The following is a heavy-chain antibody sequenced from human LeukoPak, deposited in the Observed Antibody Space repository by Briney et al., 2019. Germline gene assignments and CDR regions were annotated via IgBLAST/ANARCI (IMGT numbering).Heavy chain of an antibody. Sequence: GRSLRLSCTASGFTFGDYAMSRVRQAPGKGLEWVGFIRSKAYGGTTEYAASVKGRFTISRDDSKSIAYLQMNSLKTEDTAVYYRTRVQYYDFWSGYPGYYGMDVWGQGTTVTVSS. CDR3: TRVQYYDFWSGYPGYYGMDV. V-gene: IGHV3-49*04. D-gene: IGHD3-3*01. J-gene: IGHJ6*02. CDR1: GFTFGDYA. CDR2: IRSKAYGGTT.